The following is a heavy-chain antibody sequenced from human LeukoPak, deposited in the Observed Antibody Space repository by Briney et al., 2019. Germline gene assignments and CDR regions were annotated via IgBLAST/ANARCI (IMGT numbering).Heavy chain of an antibody. CDR3: ARSGDYVYFQH. D-gene: IGHD4-17*01. Sequence: GASVQVSCKASGYTFTSYGISWVRQAPGKGLEWMGWISAYSGNTNYAQKLQGRVTMTTDTSTSTAYMEPRSLRSDDTAVYYCARSGDYVYFQHWGQGTLVTVSS. CDR1: GYTFTSYG. V-gene: IGHV1-18*01. CDR2: ISAYSGNT. J-gene: IGHJ1*01.